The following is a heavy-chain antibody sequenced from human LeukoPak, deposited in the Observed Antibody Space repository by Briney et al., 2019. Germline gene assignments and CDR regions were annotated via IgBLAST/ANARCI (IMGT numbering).Heavy chain of an antibody. D-gene: IGHD3-22*01. Sequence: SETLSLTCTVSGDSITSDGFYWSCIRPHPGRGLEWIGYIYYRARTYYNPSLKSRVIVSLDTSKNQLSLNLRSVTAADTAVYYCARDSSGRYYFDHWGRGILVTVSS. CDR3: ARDSSGRYYFDH. CDR1: GDSITSDGFY. V-gene: IGHV4-31*03. J-gene: IGHJ4*02. CDR2: IYYRART.